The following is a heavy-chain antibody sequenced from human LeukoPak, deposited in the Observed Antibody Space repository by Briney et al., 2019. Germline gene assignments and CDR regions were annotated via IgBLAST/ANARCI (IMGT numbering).Heavy chain of an antibody. CDR2: IKQDGSKK. J-gene: IGHJ4*02. V-gene: IGHV3-7*04. Sequence: GGSLRLSCVASGFPFSSYWMTWVRQAPGKGLEWVANIKQDGSKKSYVDSVKGRFTISRDNAKNSLYLQMNSLRAEDTAIYYCTRVGYIDEGINYWGQGTLVTVSS. CDR1: GFPFSSYW. D-gene: IGHD5-24*01. CDR3: TRVGYIDEGINY.